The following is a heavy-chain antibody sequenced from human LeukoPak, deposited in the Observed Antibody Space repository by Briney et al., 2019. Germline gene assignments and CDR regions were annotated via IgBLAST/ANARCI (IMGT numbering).Heavy chain of an antibody. CDR3: VRVGGNYEYHS. V-gene: IGHV3-64D*09. J-gene: IGHJ4*02. D-gene: IGHD1-26*01. Sequence: GGSLGLSCSASGFTFSDYAMHWVRQAPGKGLEFVSGVTSNGGRTDHTDSVKGRFTISRDNSKNTVYLQMSSLRAEDTAVYYCVRVGGNYEYHSWGLGTLVTVAS. CDR1: GFTFSDYA. CDR2: VTSNGGRT.